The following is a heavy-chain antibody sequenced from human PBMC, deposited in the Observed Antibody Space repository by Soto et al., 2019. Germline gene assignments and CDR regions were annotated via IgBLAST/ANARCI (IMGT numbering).Heavy chain of an antibody. CDR3: ARVGYCSGGSCYRSRLGTHNWFDP. V-gene: IGHV1-2*02. J-gene: IGHJ5*02. D-gene: IGHD2-15*01. CDR2: INPNSGGT. Sequence: ASVKVSCKASGYTLTGYYMHWVRQAPGQGLEWMGWINPNSGGTNYAQKFQGRVTMTRDTSISTAYMELSRLRSDDTAVYYCARVGYCSGGSCYRSRLGTHNWFDPWGQGTLVTVSS. CDR1: GYTLTGYY.